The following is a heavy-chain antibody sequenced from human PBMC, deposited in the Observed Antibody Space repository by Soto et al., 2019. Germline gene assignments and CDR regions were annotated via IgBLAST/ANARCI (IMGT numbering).Heavy chain of an antibody. V-gene: IGHV1-18*01. D-gene: IGHD3-10*01. CDR3: AREYYYGSGPWS. J-gene: IGHJ5*02. CDR2: ISAYNGNT. Sequence: QVQLVQSGAEVKKPGASVKVSCKASGYTFTSYGIRWVRPAPGQGLAWMGWISAYNGNTNYAQKLQGRGTMTTATATSTADMELRSLRSDDTAVYDCAREYYYGSGPWSWGQGTLVTGSS. CDR1: GYTFTSYG.